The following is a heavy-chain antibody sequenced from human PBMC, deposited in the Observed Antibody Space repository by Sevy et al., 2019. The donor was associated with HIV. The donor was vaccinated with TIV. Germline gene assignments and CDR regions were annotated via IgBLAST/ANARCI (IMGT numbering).Heavy chain of an antibody. D-gene: IGHD6-13*01. CDR2: ISSSSSYI. CDR3: ARDTGIAAAGAGYGY. V-gene: IGHV3-21*01. Sequence: GGSLRLSCAASGFTFGSYSMNWVRQAPGKGLEWVSSISSSSSYIYYADSVKGRFTISRDNAKNSLYLQMNSLRAEDTAVYYCARDTGIAAAGAGYGYWGQGTLVTVSS. J-gene: IGHJ4*02. CDR1: GFTFGSYS.